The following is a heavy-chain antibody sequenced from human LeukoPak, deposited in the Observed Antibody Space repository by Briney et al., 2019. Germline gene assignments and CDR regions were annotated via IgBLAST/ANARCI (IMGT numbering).Heavy chain of an antibody. CDR2: TSGSGGST. D-gene: IGHD3-22*01. J-gene: IGHJ4*02. Sequence: GGSLRLSCAASGFTFSSYAMSWVRQAPGKGLEWVSATSGSGGSTYYAVSVKGRFTISRDNSKNTLYLQMNSLRAEDTAVYYCAIHPYYDSSGYPYYFDYWGQETLVTVSS. CDR3: AIHPYYDSSGYPYYFDY. CDR1: GFTFSSYA. V-gene: IGHV3-23*01.